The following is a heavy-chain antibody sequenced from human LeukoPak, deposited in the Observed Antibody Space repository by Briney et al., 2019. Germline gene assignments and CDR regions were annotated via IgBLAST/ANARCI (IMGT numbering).Heavy chain of an antibody. CDR1: GGSFSGYY. CDR3: ARGAGYYYDSSGYYY. V-gene: IGHV4-34*01. CDR2: INRSGST. D-gene: IGHD3-22*01. Sequence: SETLSLTCAVYGGSFSGYYWSWIRQPPGKGLEWIGEINRSGSTNYNPSLKSRVTISVDTSKNQFSLKLSSVTAADTAVYYCARGAGYYYDSSGYYYWGQGTLVTVSS. J-gene: IGHJ4*02.